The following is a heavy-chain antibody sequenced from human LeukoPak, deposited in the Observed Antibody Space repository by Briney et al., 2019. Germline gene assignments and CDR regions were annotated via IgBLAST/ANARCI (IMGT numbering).Heavy chain of an antibody. CDR3: AREGMDTSMVQSYYYGMDV. V-gene: IGHV1-69*04. J-gene: IGHJ6*02. D-gene: IGHD5-18*01. Sequence: ASVKVSCKASGYTLTDYYMHWVRQAPGQGLEWMGRVNPILGLSNYAQNFPGRVTITADKSTSTAYMELSNLRSEDTAVYYCAREGMDTSMVQSYYYGMDVWGQGTTVTVSS. CDR1: GYTLTDYY. CDR2: VNPILGLS.